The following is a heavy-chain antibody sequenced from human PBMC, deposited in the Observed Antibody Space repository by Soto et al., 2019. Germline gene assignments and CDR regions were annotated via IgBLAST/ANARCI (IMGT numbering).Heavy chain of an antibody. J-gene: IGHJ6*02. Sequence: SETLSLTCAVSGYSIGSGYYWAWIRQSPGKGLEWIGSIYHAGSVYYNPSLNGRVALSMDTSKNHFSLKLTSVTAADTAVYYCERTFDYYAMDVWGQGTTVTVSS. CDR1: GYSIGSGYY. CDR2: IYHAGSV. V-gene: IGHV4-38-2*01. CDR3: ERTFDYYAMDV.